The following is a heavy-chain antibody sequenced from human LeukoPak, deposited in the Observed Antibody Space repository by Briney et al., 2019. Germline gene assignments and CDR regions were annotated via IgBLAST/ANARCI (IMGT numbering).Heavy chain of an antibody. CDR3: ARGRVGPLDP. Sequence: PSETLSLTCAVYGGSFSGYYWSWIRQPPGKGLERIGEINHSGSTNYNPSLKSRVTISVDTSKNQFSLKLSSVTAADTAVYYCARGRVGPLDPWGQGTLVTVSS. V-gene: IGHV4-34*01. J-gene: IGHJ5*02. CDR1: GGSFSGYY. D-gene: IGHD3/OR15-3a*01. CDR2: INHSGST.